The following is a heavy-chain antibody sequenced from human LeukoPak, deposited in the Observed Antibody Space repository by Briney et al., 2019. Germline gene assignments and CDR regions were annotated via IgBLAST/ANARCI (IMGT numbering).Heavy chain of an antibody. CDR2: IYNTGSG. D-gene: IGHD5-18*01. CDR1: GASISSGDHY. CDR3: AGGRGYGYGIDY. Sequence: SQTLSLTCTVSGASISSGDHYWAWIRQPPGKGLEYIGNIYNTGSGSNNPSLHSRITISADTSKNQFSLKLSSVTAADTAVYYCAGGRGYGYGIDYWGQGTLVTVSS. V-gene: IGHV4-30-4*08. J-gene: IGHJ4*02.